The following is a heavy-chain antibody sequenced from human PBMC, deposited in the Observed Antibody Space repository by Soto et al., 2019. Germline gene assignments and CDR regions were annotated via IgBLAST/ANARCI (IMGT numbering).Heavy chain of an antibody. Sequence: QVQLVESGGGVVQPGRSLRLSCAASGFTFSSYGMHWVRQAPGKGLEWVAVISYDGSNKYYADSVKGRFTISRDNSKNTLYLQMNSLRAEDTAVYYCAKSVRGSFDYWGQGTLVTVSS. V-gene: IGHV3-30*18. D-gene: IGHD3-10*01. CDR3: AKSVRGSFDY. CDR2: ISYDGSNK. J-gene: IGHJ4*02. CDR1: GFTFSSYG.